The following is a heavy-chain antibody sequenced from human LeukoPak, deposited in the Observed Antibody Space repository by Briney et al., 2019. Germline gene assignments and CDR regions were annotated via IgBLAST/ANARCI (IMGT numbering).Heavy chain of an antibody. Sequence: GESLKISCKASGNSFTNCWIGWVRQMPGKGLEWMGIIYPDDSDTRYSPSFQGQVTISVDKSISTAYLQWSSLKASDTAMYYCASLPRGSSGWNYFDYWGQGTLVTVSS. V-gene: IGHV5-51*01. D-gene: IGHD6-19*01. CDR3: ASLPRGSSGWNYFDY. CDR1: GNSFTNCW. CDR2: IYPDDSDT. J-gene: IGHJ4*02.